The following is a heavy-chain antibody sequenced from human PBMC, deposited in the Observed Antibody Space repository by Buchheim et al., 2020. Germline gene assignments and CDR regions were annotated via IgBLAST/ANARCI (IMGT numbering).Heavy chain of an antibody. CDR3: AIDSSGLDAFDI. CDR2: IIPILGIA. V-gene: IGHV1-69*04. CDR1: VGTFSSYA. J-gene: IGHJ3*02. D-gene: IGHD3-22*01. Sequence: QVQLVQSGAEVKKPGSSVKVSCKASVGTFSSYAISWVRQAPGQGLEWMGRIIPILGIANYAQKFQGRGTITADKSTSPADMELSSLRSEDTAVYYCAIDSSGLDAFDIWGQGT.